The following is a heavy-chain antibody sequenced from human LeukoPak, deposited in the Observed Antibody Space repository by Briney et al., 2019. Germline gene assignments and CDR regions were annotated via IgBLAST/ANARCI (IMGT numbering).Heavy chain of an antibody. CDR3: VKFRGQLLSSYYFDY. CDR1: GFTFSSYW. CDR2: IKQDGSEK. V-gene: IGHV3-7*03. D-gene: IGHD2-2*01. J-gene: IGHJ4*02. Sequence: GGSLRLSCAASGFTFSSYWMSWVRQAPGKGLEWVANIKQDGSEKYYVDSVKGRFTISRDNSKNTLYLQMNSLRGEDTAVYYCVKFRGQLLSSYYFDYWGQGTLVTVSS.